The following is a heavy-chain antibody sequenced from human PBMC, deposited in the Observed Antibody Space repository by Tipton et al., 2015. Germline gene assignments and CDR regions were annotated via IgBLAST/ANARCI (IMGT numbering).Heavy chain of an antibody. Sequence: TLSLTCSLSGGSFYTYYGTWIRPPPGQGLAWIGEIYHSGTANYNPSLRVQFTISLRTTKNQLSLKVVSVTAADTAIYYCARGGSPIIEMAYHHYGLDVWGQGTTVTVSS. CDR1: GGSFYTYY. D-gene: IGHD5-24*01. V-gene: IGHV4-34*01. CDR3: ARGGSPIIEMAYHHYGLDV. CDR2: IYHSGTA. J-gene: IGHJ6*02.